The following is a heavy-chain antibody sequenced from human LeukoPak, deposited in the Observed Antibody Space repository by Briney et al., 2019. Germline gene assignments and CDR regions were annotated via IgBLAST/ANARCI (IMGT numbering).Heavy chain of an antibody. D-gene: IGHD5-12*01. CDR1: GFTFISYS. CDR2: ISSSSSYI. V-gene: IGHV3-21*01. CDR3: ARGVVATSETPSDFDY. J-gene: IGHJ4*02. Sequence: PGGSLRPSCAASGFTFISYSMNWVRQAPGKGLEWVSSISSSSSYIYYADSVKGRFTISIDNAKNSLYLQMNSLRAEDTAVYYCARGVVATSETPSDFDYWGQGTLVTVSS.